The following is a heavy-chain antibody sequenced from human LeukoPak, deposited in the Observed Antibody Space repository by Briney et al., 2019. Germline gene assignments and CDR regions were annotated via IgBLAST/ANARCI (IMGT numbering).Heavy chain of an antibody. D-gene: IGHD1-26*01. CDR3: ARGAGAGSYRRYDL. Sequence: SVNLSCNATVSTWTANSIDCGRQALRQQPGWRGWGIPSSGATDYAQQFRGRVTLTRDTYISSAYMELNNLISDDTAVYYCARGAGAGSYRRYDLWGQGTLVTVSS. J-gene: IGHJ4*02. V-gene: IGHV1-2*02. CDR1: VSTWTANS. CDR2: GIPSSGAT.